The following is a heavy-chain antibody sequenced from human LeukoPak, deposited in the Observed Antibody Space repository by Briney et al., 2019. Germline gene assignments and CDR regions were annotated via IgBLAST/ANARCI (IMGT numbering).Heavy chain of an antibody. Sequence: ASVKVSCKASGGTFSSYAISWVRQAPGQGLEWMGGIIPIFGTANYAQKFQGRVTITADESTSTAYMELRSLRSDDTAVYYCARVYYDFWSGPADLYYFDYWGQGTLVTVSS. CDR3: ARVYYDFWSGPADLYYFDY. V-gene: IGHV1-69*13. CDR2: IIPIFGTA. D-gene: IGHD3-3*01. CDR1: GGTFSSYA. J-gene: IGHJ4*02.